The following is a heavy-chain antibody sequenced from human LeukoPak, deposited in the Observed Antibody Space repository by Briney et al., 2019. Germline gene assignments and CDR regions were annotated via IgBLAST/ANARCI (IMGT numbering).Heavy chain of an antibody. J-gene: IGHJ4*02. Sequence: SETLSLTCAVYGGSFSGYYWSWIRQPPGKGLEWIGQIVHSGSTIYNPSLKSRVTISVDTSKNRFSLKVRSVTAADTAVYYCAKYNSSSWYYFDYWGQGTLVTVSS. CDR2: IVHSGST. D-gene: IGHD6-13*01. CDR1: GGSFSGYY. V-gene: IGHV4-34*12. CDR3: AKYNSSSWYYFDY.